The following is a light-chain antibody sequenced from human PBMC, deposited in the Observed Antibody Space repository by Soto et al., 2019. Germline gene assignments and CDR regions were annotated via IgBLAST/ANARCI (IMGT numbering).Light chain of an antibody. CDR1: TPTIGADYD. CDR2: GNN. CDR3: QSYDSSLSGYV. Sequence: QSVLLQPTSLSGAPRHRGTIPWSGSTPTIGADYDVHWYQQLPGTVPKLLIYGNNNRPSGVPDRFSGSKSGTSASLAITGLQAEDEADYYCQSYDSSLSGYVFGTGTKVTVL. V-gene: IGLV1-40*01. J-gene: IGLJ1*01.